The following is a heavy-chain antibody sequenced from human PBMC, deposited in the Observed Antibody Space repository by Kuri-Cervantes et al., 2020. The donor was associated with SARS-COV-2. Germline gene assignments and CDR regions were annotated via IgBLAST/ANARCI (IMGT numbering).Heavy chain of an antibody. CDR2: INHSGST. J-gene: IGHJ6*03. Sequence: ESLKISCAVYGGSFSGYYWSWIRQPPGKGLEWIGEINHSGSTNYNPSLKSRVTISVDTSKNQFSLKLSSVTAADTAVYYCARFLGFYYYMDVWGKGTTVTVSS. CDR1: GGSFSGYY. CDR3: ARFLGFYYYMDV. D-gene: IGHD3-16*01. V-gene: IGHV4-34*01.